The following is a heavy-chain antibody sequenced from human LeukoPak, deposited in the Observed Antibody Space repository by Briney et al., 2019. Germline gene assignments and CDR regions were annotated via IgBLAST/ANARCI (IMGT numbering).Heavy chain of an antibody. CDR3: ARDNTALIISDYYYMDV. Sequence: SETLSLTCAVSGGSFSGHYWNWIRQPPGKGLEWIGEINHGGSTNYNPSLKSRVTISLDTSKNQFSLKLSSVTAADTAVYYCARDNTALIISDYYYMDVWGKGTTVTVSS. D-gene: IGHD5-18*01. V-gene: IGHV4-34*01. CDR1: GGSFSGHY. J-gene: IGHJ6*03. CDR2: INHGGST.